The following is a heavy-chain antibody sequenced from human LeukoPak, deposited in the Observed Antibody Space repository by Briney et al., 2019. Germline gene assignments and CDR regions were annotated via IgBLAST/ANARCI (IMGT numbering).Heavy chain of an antibody. V-gene: IGHV3-30-3*01. D-gene: IGHD1-1*01. Sequence: GGSLRLSCAASGFTFSSYAMHWARQAPGKGLEWVAVISYDGSNKYYADSVKGRFTVSRDNSKNTLYLQMNSLRAEDTAVYYCAKDLRNSDLANSYFDYWGQGTLVTVSS. CDR1: GFTFSSYA. J-gene: IGHJ4*02. CDR3: AKDLRNSDLANSYFDY. CDR2: ISYDGSNK.